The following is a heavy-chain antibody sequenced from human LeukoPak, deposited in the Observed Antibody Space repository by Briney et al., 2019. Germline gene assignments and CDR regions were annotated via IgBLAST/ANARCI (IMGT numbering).Heavy chain of an antibody. CDR2: ISWNSGSI. V-gene: IGHV3-9*01. CDR1: GFTFDDYA. Sequence: GGSLRLSCAASGFTFDDYAMHWVRQAPGKGLEWVSGISWNSGSIGYADSVKGRFTISRDNAKNSLYLQMNSLRAEDTALYYCAKDHVRRGYSYGRFDYWGQGPLVTVPS. CDR3: AKDHVRRGYSYGRFDY. D-gene: IGHD5-18*01. J-gene: IGHJ4*02.